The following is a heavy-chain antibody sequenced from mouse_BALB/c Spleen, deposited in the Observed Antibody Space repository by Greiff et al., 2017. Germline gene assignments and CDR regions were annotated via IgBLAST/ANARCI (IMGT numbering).Heavy chain of an antibody. CDR1: GFSLTGYG. V-gene: IGHV2-6-7*01. CDR2: IWGDGST. Sequence: VQLQQSGPGLVAPSQSLSITCTVSGFSLTGYGVNWVRQPPGKGLEWLGMIWGDGSTDYNSALKSRLGISKDNSKSQVFLQMNSLQTDDTARYYCARGDSYDAWLAYWGQGTLVTVSA. J-gene: IGHJ3*01. D-gene: IGHD2-12*01. CDR3: ARGDSYDAWLAY.